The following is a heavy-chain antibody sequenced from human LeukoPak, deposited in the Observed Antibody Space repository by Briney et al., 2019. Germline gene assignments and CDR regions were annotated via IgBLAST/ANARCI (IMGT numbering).Heavy chain of an antibody. CDR3: ARSFDFWSGYYRPWIYFDY. Sequence: SETLSLTCTVSGGSISSYYWSWIRQPPGKGLEWIGYIYYSGSTNYNPSLKSRVTISVDTSKNQFSLKLSSVTAADTAVYYCARSFDFWSGYYRPWIYFDYWGQGTLVTVSS. D-gene: IGHD3-3*01. J-gene: IGHJ4*02. V-gene: IGHV4-59*12. CDR2: IYYSGST. CDR1: GGSISSYY.